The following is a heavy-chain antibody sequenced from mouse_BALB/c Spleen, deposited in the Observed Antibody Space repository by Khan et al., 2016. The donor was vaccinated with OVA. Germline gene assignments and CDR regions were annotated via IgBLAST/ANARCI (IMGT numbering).Heavy chain of an antibody. CDR3: TRPSYYGNPWFTY. CDR1: GFAFNSYD. D-gene: IGHD2-10*01. V-gene: IGHV5-9*02. Sequence: EVELVESGGGLVKPGGSLKLSCEVSGFAFNSYDMSWVRQTPEKRLEWVATISSTGTYTYYPDSAKGRFTISRDNARNTLYLQMSSLRSEDTALYYCTRPSYYGNPWFTYWGQGTLVTVSA. J-gene: IGHJ3*01. CDR2: ISSTGTYT.